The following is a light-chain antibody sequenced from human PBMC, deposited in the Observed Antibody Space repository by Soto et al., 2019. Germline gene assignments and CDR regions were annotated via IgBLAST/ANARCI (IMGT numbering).Light chain of an antibody. CDR1: TSNIETNY. Sequence: QSALTQPPSASGTPGQRVTISCSGSTSNIETNYVYWYQHLPGRAPKLLIYTNNRRPSGVPDRFSASKSGTSASLAISGLRSEDEADYYCSAWDDSLSGPVFGGGTKLTVL. V-gene: IGLV1-47*01. CDR2: TNN. CDR3: SAWDDSLSGPV. J-gene: IGLJ2*01.